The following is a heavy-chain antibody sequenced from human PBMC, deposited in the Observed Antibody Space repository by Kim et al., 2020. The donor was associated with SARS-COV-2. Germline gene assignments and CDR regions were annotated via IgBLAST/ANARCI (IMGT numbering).Heavy chain of an antibody. CDR2: IRSKAYGGTT. V-gene: IGHV3-49*04. CDR1: GFTFGDYA. Sequence: GGSLRLSCTASGFTFGDYAMSWVHQAPGKGLEWVSFIRSKAYGGTTEYAASLKGRFTISRDDSKSISYLQMNSLKTEDTAVYYCTRDDFWSGYYTYWGQGTLVTVSS. CDR3: TRDDFWSGYYTY. D-gene: IGHD3-3*01. J-gene: IGHJ4*02.